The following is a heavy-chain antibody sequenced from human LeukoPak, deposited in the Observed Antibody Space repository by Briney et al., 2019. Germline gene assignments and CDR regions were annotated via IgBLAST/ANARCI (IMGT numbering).Heavy chain of an antibody. CDR2: ISGSGGST. V-gene: IGHV3-23*01. J-gene: IGHJ5*02. Sequence: GGSLRLSCAASGFTFSSSVMSWVRQAPGKGLEWVSAISGSGGSTYYADSVKGRFTISRDNAKNSLYLQMNSLRAEDTAVYYCARDEGSYGDNWFDPWGQGTLVTVSS. CDR3: ARDEGSYGDNWFDP. D-gene: IGHD1-26*01. CDR1: GFTFSSSV.